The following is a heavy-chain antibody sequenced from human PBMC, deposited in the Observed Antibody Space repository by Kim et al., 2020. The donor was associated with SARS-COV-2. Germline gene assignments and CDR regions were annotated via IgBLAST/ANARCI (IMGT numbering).Heavy chain of an antibody. CDR2: ISAYNGNT. J-gene: IGHJ6*02. CDR3: ARGDILTGGHPDYYYYYGMDV. CDR1: GYTFTSYG. Sequence: ASVKVSCKASGYTFTSYGISWVRQAPGQGLEWMGWISAYNGNTNYAQKLQGRVTMTTDTSTSTAYMELRSLRSDDTAVYYCARGDILTGGHPDYYYYYGMDVWGQGTTVTVSS. D-gene: IGHD3-9*01. V-gene: IGHV1-18*04.